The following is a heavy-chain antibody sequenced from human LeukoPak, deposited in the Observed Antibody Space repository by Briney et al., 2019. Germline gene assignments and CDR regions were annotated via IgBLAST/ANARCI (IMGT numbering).Heavy chain of an antibody. D-gene: IGHD7-27*01. Sequence: GASVKVSCKASGYTFTSYYMHWVRQAPGQGLEWMGRIIPILGIANYAQKFQGRVTITADKSTSTAYMELSSLRSEDTAVYYCARITGDLSDYWGQGTLVTVSS. CDR1: GYTFTSYY. J-gene: IGHJ4*02. CDR3: ARITGDLSDY. V-gene: IGHV1-69*02. CDR2: IIPILGIA.